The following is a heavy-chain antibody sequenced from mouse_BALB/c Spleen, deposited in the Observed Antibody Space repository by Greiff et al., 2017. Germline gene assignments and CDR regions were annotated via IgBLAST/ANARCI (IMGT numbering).Heavy chain of an antibody. CDR1: GYTFTSYW. J-gene: IGHJ3*01. Sequence: QVQLQQSGPELVKPGASVKMSCTASGYTFTSYWLHWVKQRPGQGLEWIGYINPSTGYTEYNQKFKDKATLTADKSSSTAYMQLSRLTSEDSAVYDCARELRYGAYWGQGTLVTVSA. CDR3: ARELRYGAY. CDR2: INPSTGYT. D-gene: IGHD1-1*01. V-gene: IGHV1S26*01.